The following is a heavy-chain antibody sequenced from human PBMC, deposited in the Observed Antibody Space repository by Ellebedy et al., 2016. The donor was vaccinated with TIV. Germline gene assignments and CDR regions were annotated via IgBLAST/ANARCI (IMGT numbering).Heavy chain of an antibody. Sequence: GSLRLSCTVSGGSISSYYWSWIRQPPGKGLEWIGYIYYSGSTNYNPPLKSRVTISVDTSKKQFSLKLSSVTAADTAVYYCAKCIGSTVRGAYYYYGLDVWGQGTTVTVSS. V-gene: IGHV4-59*08. CDR1: GGSISSYY. CDR3: AKCIGSTVRGAYYYYGLDV. D-gene: IGHD3-10*01. CDR2: IYYSGST. J-gene: IGHJ6*02.